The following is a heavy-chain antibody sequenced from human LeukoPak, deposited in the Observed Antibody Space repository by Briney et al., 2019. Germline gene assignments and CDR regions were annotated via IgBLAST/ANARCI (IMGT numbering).Heavy chain of an antibody. CDR2: IYSGGST. Sequence: GGSLRLSCAASGFTVSTNYMSWVRQAPGKGLEWVSVIYSGGSTYYADSVKGRFTISRDNSKNTLYLQMNSLRAEDTAVYYCARDLRALDAFEMWGQGTMVTVSS. CDR1: GFTVSTNY. CDR3: ARDLRALDAFEM. V-gene: IGHV3-53*01. J-gene: IGHJ3*02.